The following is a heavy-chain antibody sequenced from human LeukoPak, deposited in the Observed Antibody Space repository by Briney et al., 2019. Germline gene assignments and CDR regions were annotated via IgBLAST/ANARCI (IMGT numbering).Heavy chain of an antibody. CDR2: MNPNSGNT. D-gene: IGHD4-23*01. CDR1: GYTFTSYG. Sequence: ASVKVSCKASGYTFTSYGINWVRQATGQGLEWMGWMNPNSGNTGYAQKFQGRVTMTRNTSISTAYMELSSLRSEDTAVYYCARGLIPYGGNSGGNAFDIWGQGTMVTVSS. J-gene: IGHJ3*02. V-gene: IGHV1-8*02. CDR3: ARGLIPYGGNSGGNAFDI.